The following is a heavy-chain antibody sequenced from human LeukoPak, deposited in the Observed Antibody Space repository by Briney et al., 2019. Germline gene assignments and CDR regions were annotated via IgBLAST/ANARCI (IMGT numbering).Heavy chain of an antibody. Sequence: GGSLRLSCAASGFTFSDYSMNWVRQAPGKGLERISYIAIDSGNTNYADSVKGRFTISGDKAKNSLYLQMNSLRVEDTAVYYCARDYKYAFDNWGQGTLVTVSS. CDR1: GFTFSDYS. CDR3: ARDYKYAFDN. CDR2: IAIDSGNT. J-gene: IGHJ4*02. D-gene: IGHD5-24*01. V-gene: IGHV3-48*01.